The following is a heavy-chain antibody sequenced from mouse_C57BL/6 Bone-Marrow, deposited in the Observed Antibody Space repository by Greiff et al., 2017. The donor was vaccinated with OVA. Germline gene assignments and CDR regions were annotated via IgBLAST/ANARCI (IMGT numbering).Heavy chain of an antibody. V-gene: IGHV1-15*01. CDR1: GYTFTDYE. J-gene: IGHJ4*01. D-gene: IGHD2-5*01. CDR3: TRGYSNYYAMDY. Sequence: QVQLKESGAELVRPGASVTLSCKASGYTFTDYEMHWVKQTPVHGLEWIGAIDPETGGTAYNQKFKGKDILTADKSSSTAYMELRSLTSEYSAVYYCTRGYSNYYAMDYWGQGTSVTVSS. CDR2: IDPETGGT.